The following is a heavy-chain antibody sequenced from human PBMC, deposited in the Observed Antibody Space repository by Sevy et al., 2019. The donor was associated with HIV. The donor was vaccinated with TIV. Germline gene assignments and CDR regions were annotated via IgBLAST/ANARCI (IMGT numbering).Heavy chain of an antibody. CDR2: IIPIFGTT. V-gene: IGHV1-69*13. D-gene: IGHD3-22*01. J-gene: IGHJ4*02. Sequence: ASVKVSCKASGGTFSSYAIHWVRQAPGQGLEWMGGIIPIFGTTNDTQKFQGRVTITADESTSTSNMELSSLRSEDTAVYYCARGATMIRGGGYYFDYWGQGTLVTVSS. CDR1: GGTFSSYA. CDR3: ARGATMIRGGGYYFDY.